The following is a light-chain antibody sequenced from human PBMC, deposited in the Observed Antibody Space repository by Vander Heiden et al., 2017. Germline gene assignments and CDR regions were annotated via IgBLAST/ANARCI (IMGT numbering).Light chain of an antibody. Sequence: DIQMTQSPSSLSASVGDRVTITCRASQGIGNDLAWYQQKPGKAPRRLIYAASSVQSGVPSKFSGRGSGTEFTLTISSLQPEDFATYYCLQHNNYPHTFGQGTKVE. CDR1: QGIGND. CDR2: AAS. CDR3: LQHNNYPHT. J-gene: IGKJ1*01. V-gene: IGKV1-17*01.